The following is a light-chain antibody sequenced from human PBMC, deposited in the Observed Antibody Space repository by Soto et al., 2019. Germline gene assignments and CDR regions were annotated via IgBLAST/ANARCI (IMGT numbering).Light chain of an antibody. V-gene: IGLV2-8*01. Sequence: QSALTQPPSASGSPGQSVTISCTGTSSDVGGYNYFSWYQQHPGKAPKLMIYEVSKRPSGVPDRFSGSKSGNTASLTVSGLQAEDEADYYCSSYAGSNNYVFGTGTKLTVL. CDR1: SSDVGGYNY. CDR3: SSYAGSNNYV. CDR2: EVS. J-gene: IGLJ1*01.